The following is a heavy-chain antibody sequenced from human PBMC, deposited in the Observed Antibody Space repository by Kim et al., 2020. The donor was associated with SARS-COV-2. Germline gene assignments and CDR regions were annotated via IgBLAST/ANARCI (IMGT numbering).Heavy chain of an antibody. CDR1: GYTFTSYA. J-gene: IGHJ4*02. CDR2: INAGNGNT. D-gene: IGHD3-22*01. V-gene: IGHV1-3*01. CDR3: ARVFRYYYDSSGYYYLSPPDY. Sequence: ASVKVSCKASGYTFTSYAMHWVRQAPGQRLEWMGWINAGNGNTKYSQKFQGRVTITRDTSASTAYMELSSLRSEDTAVYYCARVFRYYYDSSGYYYLSPPDYWGQGTLVTVSS.